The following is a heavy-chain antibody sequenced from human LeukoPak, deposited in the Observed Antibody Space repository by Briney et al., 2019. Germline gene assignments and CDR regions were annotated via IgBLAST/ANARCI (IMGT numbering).Heavy chain of an antibody. CDR1: GYTFTSYD. D-gene: IGHD3-3*01. J-gene: IGHJ4*02. V-gene: IGHV1-8*03. CDR2: MNPNSGNT. Sequence: ASVKVSCKASGYTFTSYDINWVRQATGQGLEWMGWMNPNSGNTGYAQKFQGRVTITRNTSISTAYMELSSLRSEDTAVYYCARSPVDFPFDYWGQGTLVTVSS. CDR3: ARSPVDFPFDY.